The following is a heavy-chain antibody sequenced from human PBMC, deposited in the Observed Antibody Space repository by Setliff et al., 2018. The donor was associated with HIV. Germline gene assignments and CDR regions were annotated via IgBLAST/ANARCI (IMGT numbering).Heavy chain of an antibody. CDR3: ARGNNDLESFDY. D-gene: IGHD3-3*01. J-gene: IGHJ4*02. Sequence: SETLSLTCNVSGDSLNTYYWSWIRQSAGKGLEWIGRIYASGKTNFNPSLKSRVRMSVDTSENQFSLKLTSVTAADTAVYYCARGNNDLESFDYWGQGALVTVSS. V-gene: IGHV4-4*07. CDR1: GDSLNTYY. CDR2: IYASGKT.